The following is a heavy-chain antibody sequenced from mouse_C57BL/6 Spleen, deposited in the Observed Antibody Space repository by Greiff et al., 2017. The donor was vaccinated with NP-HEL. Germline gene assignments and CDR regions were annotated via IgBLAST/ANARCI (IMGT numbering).Heavy chain of an antibody. CDR1: GYTFTSYW. J-gene: IGHJ4*01. Sequence: QVQLKQPGAELVKPGASVKLSCKASGYTFTSYWMHWVKQRPGQGLEWIGMIHPNSGSTNYNEKFKSKATLTVDKSSSTAYMQLSSLTSEDSAVYYCARSGVNYYGSRNYAMDYWGQGTSVTVSS. CDR3: ARSGVNYYGSRNYAMDY. CDR2: IHPNSGST. D-gene: IGHD1-1*01. V-gene: IGHV1-64*01.